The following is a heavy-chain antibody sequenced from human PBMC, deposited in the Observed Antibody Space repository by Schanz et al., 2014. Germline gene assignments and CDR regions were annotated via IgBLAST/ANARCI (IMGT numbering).Heavy chain of an antibody. Sequence: EVQLLDSGGGLVQPGGSLRLSCAASGFNFKAYAMSWVRQAPGKGLEWVSLIYKSGSAFYADSVKGRLTISRDNSKNTVYLEMNRLRTEDTALYYCARVSMEFERGKSYYYYMDVWGRGTTVTVSS. D-gene: IGHD3-10*01. CDR1: GFNFKAYA. V-gene: IGHV3-66*02. J-gene: IGHJ6*03. CDR2: IYKSGSA. CDR3: ARVSMEFERGKSYYYYMDV.